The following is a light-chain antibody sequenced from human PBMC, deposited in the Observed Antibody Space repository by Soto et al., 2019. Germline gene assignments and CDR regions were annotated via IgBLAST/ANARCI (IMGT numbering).Light chain of an antibody. J-gene: IGKJ2*01. CDR3: QQYYSYLPT. CDR2: AAS. Sequence: AIRMTQSPSSFSASTGDRVTITCRASQGISSYLAWYQQKPGKAPKLLIYAASTLQSGVPSRFSGSGSGTDFTLTISRLQSEDFATYYCQQYYSYLPTFGQGTKLEIK. CDR1: QGISSY. V-gene: IGKV1-8*01.